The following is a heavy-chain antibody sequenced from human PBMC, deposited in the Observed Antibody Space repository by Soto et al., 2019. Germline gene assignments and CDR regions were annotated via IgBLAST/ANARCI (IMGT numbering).Heavy chain of an antibody. V-gene: IGHV4-39*01. CDR3: ARHDRYGDLFDY. J-gene: IGHJ4*02. Sequence: SETLSLTCTVSGGSISSSSYYWGWIRQPPGKGLEWIGSIYYSGSTYYNPSLKSRVTISVDTSKNQFSLKLSSVTAADTAVYYCARHDRYGDLFDYWGQGTLVTVSS. CDR2: IYYSGST. D-gene: IGHD4-17*01. CDR1: GGSISSSSYY.